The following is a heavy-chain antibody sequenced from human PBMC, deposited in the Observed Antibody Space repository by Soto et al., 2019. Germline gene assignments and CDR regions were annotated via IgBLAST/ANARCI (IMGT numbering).Heavy chain of an antibody. CDR2: IFPIFGPA. D-gene: IGHD3-16*02. Sequence: GASVKVSCKASGGTFSSYANSWVPQAPGQGLEWMVGIFPIFGPANYAQKFQGRVTITADESTSTAYMELSSLRSEDTAVYYCARGELSLYYFDYWGQGTLVTVSS. V-gene: IGHV1-69*13. CDR1: GGTFSSYA. CDR3: ARGELSLYYFDY. J-gene: IGHJ4*02.